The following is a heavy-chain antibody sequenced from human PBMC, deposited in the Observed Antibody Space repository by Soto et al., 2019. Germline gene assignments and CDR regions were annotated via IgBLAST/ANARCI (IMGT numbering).Heavy chain of an antibody. V-gene: IGHV4-39*01. Sequence: SETLSLTCTVSGGSISSSSYYWGWIRQPPGKGLEWIGSIYYSGSTYYNPSLKSRVTISVDTSKNKFSLKLSSVTAAETAVYYCARVGIAAASLDYWGQGTLVT. CDR3: ARVGIAAASLDY. CDR2: IYYSGST. D-gene: IGHD6-13*01. J-gene: IGHJ4*02. CDR1: GGSISSSSYY.